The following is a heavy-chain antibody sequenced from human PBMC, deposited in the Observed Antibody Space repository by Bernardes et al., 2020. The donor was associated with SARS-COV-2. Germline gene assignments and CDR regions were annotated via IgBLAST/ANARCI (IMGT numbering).Heavy chain of an antibody. CDR3: AKDPGWRGTIFGVVIMVDPHPGPGFDY. CDR1: GFTFSSYA. D-gene: IGHD3-3*01. CDR2: ISGSGGST. V-gene: IGHV3-23*01. Sequence: GGSLRLSCAASGFTFSSYAMSWVRQAPGKGLEWVSAISGSGGSTYYADSVKGRFTISRDNSKNTLYLQMNSLRAEDTAVYYCAKDPGWRGTIFGVVIMVDPHPGPGFDYWGQGTLVTVSS. J-gene: IGHJ4*02.